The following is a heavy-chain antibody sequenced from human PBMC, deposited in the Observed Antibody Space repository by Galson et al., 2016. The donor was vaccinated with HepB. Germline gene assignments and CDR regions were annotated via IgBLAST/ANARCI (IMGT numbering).Heavy chain of an antibody. Sequence: SLRLSCAASGFTFDDYAMHWVRQAPGKGLEWVSGISWNSGSIGYADSVKGRFTISRDSPKNPLYLQMNSLRAEDTALYFCAKARGWYFPDALDIWGQGTMVTVSS. CDR2: ISWNSGSI. D-gene: IGHD6-19*01. CDR1: GFTFDDYA. V-gene: IGHV3-9*01. CDR3: AKARGWYFPDALDI. J-gene: IGHJ3*02.